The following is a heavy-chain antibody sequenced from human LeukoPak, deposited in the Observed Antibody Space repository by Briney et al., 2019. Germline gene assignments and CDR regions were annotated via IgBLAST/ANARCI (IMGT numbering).Heavy chain of an antibody. Sequence: GGSLRLSCVASGFSFSTHWMHWVRQAPGKGLEWVATINLGGTNKYYVDAVKGRFSISRDDAKNSLYLEMNSLRAEDAAVYYCVRDSGWYRFFYWGQGTLVTVSS. CDR2: INLGGTNK. CDR3: VRDSGWYRFFY. D-gene: IGHD6-13*01. V-gene: IGHV3-7*03. CDR1: GFSFSTHW. J-gene: IGHJ4*02.